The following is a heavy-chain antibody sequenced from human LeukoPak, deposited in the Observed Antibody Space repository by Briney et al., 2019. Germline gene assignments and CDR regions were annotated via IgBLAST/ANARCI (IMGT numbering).Heavy chain of an antibody. J-gene: IGHJ3*02. CDR1: GDSVSSNSAA. D-gene: IGHD1-26*01. V-gene: IGHV6-1*01. CDR3: ARGQSGGYYVEHANRPNDAFDI. Sequence: SQTLSLTCAISGDSVSSNSAAWNWIRQSPSRGLEWLGRTYYRSKWYNDYAVSVKSRITINPDTSKNQFSLKLSSVTAADTAVYYCARGQSGGYYVEHANRPNDAFDIWGQGTMVTVSS. CDR2: TYYRSKWYN.